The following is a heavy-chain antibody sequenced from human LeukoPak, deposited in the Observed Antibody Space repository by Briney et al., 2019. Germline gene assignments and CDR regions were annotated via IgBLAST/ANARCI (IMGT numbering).Heavy chain of an antibody. CDR2: TSDSGSHQ. D-gene: IGHD2-8*01. Sequence: GGSLSLSCAASGLSLKNYAMHWVRQAPGKGLEWVAETSDSGSHQWYADSVKGRFTISRDNSKTTVHLQMSSLRGDDTATYYWAKGGMIGTLMGGRDFDYWGQGTLVTVSS. J-gene: IGHJ4*02. CDR3: AKGGMIGTLMGGRDFDY. CDR1: GLSLKNYA. V-gene: IGHV3-30*18.